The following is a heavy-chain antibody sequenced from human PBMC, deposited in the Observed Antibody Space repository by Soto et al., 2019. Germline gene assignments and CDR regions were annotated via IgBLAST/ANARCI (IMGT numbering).Heavy chain of an antibody. CDR3: SRDINPGARDY. CDR1: GFTFSSYS. J-gene: IGHJ1*01. V-gene: IGHV3-48*01. CDR2: ISSSSSTI. Sequence: GGSLRLSCAASGFTFSSYSMNWVRQAPGKGLEWVSYISSSSSTIYYADSVKGRFTISRDNAKNSLFLQMNSLSAEDSAVYYCSRDINPGARDYWGQGTLVPVSS. D-gene: IGHD3-10*01.